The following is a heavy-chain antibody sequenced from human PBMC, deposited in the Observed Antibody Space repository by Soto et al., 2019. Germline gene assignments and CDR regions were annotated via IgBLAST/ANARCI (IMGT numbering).Heavy chain of an antibody. J-gene: IGHJ6*02. CDR3: ARDKGRYDSGMDV. V-gene: IGHV4-59*01. Sequence: PSETLSLTCTVSGGSISSYYWSWIGQTPGKGLEWVGYMFYSGSTHYNPSLKSRVTISKDTSKNEFSLRLSSVTAADTAVYYWARDKGRYDSGMDVWGQGTTVTVSS. CDR1: GGSISSYY. CDR2: MFYSGST. D-gene: IGHD3-9*01.